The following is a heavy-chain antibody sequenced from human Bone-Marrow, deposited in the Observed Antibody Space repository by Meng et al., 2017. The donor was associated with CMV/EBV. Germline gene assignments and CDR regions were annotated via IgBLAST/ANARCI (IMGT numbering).Heavy chain of an antibody. Sequence: GSLRLSCAVYGGSFSGYYWSWIRQPPGKGLEWIGSIYYSGSTYYNPSLKSRVTISVDTSKNQFSLKLSSVTAADTAVYYCARGKRELGSNWFDPWGQGTLVTVSS. CDR3: ARGKRELGSNWFDP. V-gene: IGHV4-34*01. CDR1: GGSFSGYY. J-gene: IGHJ5*02. CDR2: IYYSGST. D-gene: IGHD1-26*01.